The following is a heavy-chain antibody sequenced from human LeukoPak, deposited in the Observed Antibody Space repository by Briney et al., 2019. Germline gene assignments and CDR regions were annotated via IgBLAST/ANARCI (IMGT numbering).Heavy chain of an antibody. V-gene: IGHV3-43D*03. J-gene: IGHJ4*02. CDR2: ISWDGGST. CDR3: ARDRAVAGPDY. D-gene: IGHD6-19*01. CDR1: GFTFDDYA. Sequence: PGGSLRLSCAASGFTFDDYAMHWVRQAPGKGLEWVSLISWDGGSTYYADSVKGRFTISRDNSKNSLYLQMNSLRAEDTAVYYCARDRAVAGPDYWGQGTLVTVSS.